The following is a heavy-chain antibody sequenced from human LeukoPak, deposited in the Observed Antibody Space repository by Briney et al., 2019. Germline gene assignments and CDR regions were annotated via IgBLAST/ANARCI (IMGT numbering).Heavy chain of an antibody. J-gene: IGHJ4*02. V-gene: IGHV3-21*01. D-gene: IGHD4-17*01. CDR2: ISSSSSYI. Sequence: GGSLRLSCAASGFIFSSYSMNWVRQAPGKGLEWVSSISSSSSYIYYADSVKGRFTISRDNAKNSLYLQMNSLRAEDTAVYYCARDLMSLEGLTVTTWGPFDYWGQGTLVTVSS. CDR1: GFIFSSYS. CDR3: ARDLMSLEGLTVTTWGPFDY.